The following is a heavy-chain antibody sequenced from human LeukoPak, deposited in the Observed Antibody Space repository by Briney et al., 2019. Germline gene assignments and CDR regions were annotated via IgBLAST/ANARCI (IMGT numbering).Heavy chain of an antibody. CDR2: IRSKAYSGTT. D-gene: IGHD2-15*01. J-gene: IGHJ4*02. Sequence: PGRSLRLSCTASGFTFGDYAMSWFRQAPGKGLEWVGLIRSKAYSGTTEYAASVKGRFTISRDDSKSIAYLQMNSLKPEGTVVYYCSRSPTLGYCSGSSCPSDYWGQGTLVTVSS. CDR1: GFTFGDYA. V-gene: IGHV3-49*03. CDR3: SRSPTLGYCSGSSCPSDY.